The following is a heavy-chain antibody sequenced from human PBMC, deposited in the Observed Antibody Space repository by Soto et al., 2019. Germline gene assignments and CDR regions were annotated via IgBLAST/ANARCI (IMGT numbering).Heavy chain of an antibody. D-gene: IGHD3-3*01. J-gene: IGHJ6*02. Sequence: SVKVSCKASGGTFSSYAISWVRQAPGQGLEWMGGIIPIFGTANYAQKFQGRVTITADESTSTAYMELSSLRSEDTAVYYCASHTYYDFWSGYRSYYYYGMDVWGQ. CDR3: ASHTYYDFWSGYRSYYYYGMDV. V-gene: IGHV1-69*13. CDR2: IIPIFGTA. CDR1: GGTFSSYA.